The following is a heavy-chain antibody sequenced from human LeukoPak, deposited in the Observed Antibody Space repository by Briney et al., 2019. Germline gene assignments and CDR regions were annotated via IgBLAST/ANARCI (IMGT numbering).Heavy chain of an antibody. CDR3: ARRGIVVVPAFDY. CDR1: GGSFSGYY. V-gene: IGHV4-34*01. CDR2: INHSGST. Sequence: PSETLSLTCAVYGGSFSGYYWSWIRQPPGKGLEWIGEINHSGSTNYNPSLKSRVTISVDTSKNQFSLKLSSVTAADTAEYYCARRGIVVVPAFDYWGQGTLVTVSS. D-gene: IGHD2-2*01. J-gene: IGHJ4*02.